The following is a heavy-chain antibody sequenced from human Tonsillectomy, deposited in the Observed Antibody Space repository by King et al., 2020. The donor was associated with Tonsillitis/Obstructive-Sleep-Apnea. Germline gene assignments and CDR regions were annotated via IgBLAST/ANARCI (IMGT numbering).Heavy chain of an antibody. CDR2: ISSSSSTI. D-gene: IGHD3-3*01. V-gene: IGHV3-48*02. CDR3: ARDISITIFGVVTDDAFDI. Sequence: QLVQSGGGLVQPGGSLRLSCAASGFTFSSYSMNWVRQAPGKGLEWVSYISSSSSTIYYADSVKGRFTISRDNAKNSLYLQMNSLRDEDTAVYYCARDISITIFGVVTDDAFDIWGQGTMVTVSS. CDR1: GFTFSSYS. J-gene: IGHJ3*02.